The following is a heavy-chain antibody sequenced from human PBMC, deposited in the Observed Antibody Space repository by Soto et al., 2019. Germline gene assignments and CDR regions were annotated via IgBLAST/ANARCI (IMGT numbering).Heavy chain of an antibody. CDR3: ARKGSAAAGTYYYYGMDV. CDR1: GYTFTSYY. CDR2: INPSGGST. Sequence: ASVKVSCKASGYTFTSYYMHWVRQAPGQGLEWMGIINPSGGSTSYAQKFQGRVTMTRDTSTSTVYMELSSLRSEDTAVYYCARKGSAAAGTYYYYGMDVWGQGTTVTVSS. D-gene: IGHD6-13*01. V-gene: IGHV1-46*01. J-gene: IGHJ6*02.